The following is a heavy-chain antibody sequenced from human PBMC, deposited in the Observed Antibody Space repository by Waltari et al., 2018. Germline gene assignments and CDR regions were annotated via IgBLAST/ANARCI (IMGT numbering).Heavy chain of an antibody. CDR1: GFTVSSNY. J-gene: IGHJ5*02. CDR3: ARDAGGTRGNWFDP. D-gene: IGHD2-15*01. Sequence: EVQLVESGGGLIQPGGSLRLSCAASGFTVSSNYMSWVRQAPGKGLEWVSVIYSGSSTYYADSVKGRFTISRDNSKNTLYLQMNSLRAEDTAVYYCARDAGGTRGNWFDPWGQGTLVTVSS. V-gene: IGHV3-53*01. CDR2: IYSGSST.